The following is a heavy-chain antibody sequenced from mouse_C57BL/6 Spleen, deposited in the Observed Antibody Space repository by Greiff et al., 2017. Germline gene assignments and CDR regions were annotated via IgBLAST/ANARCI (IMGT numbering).Heavy chain of an antibody. J-gene: IGHJ2*01. CDR3: ARSGNYVSFFDY. V-gene: IGHV1-81*01. Sequence: QVQLQQSGAELARPGASVKLSCKASGYTFTSYGISWVKQRTGQGLEWIGEIYPRSGNTYYNEKFKGKATLTADKSSSTAYMGLRSLTSEDSAVYFCARSGNYVSFFDYWGQGTTLTVSS. CDR1: GYTFTSYG. D-gene: IGHD2-1*01. CDR2: IYPRSGNT.